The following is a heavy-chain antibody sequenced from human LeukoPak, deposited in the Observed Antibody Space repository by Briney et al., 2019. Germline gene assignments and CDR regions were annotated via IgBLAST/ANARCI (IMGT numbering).Heavy chain of an antibody. D-gene: IGHD5-24*01. V-gene: IGHV4-61*02. CDR1: GGSISSGGYY. CDR3: ARTKMATTTDFDY. CDR2: IYTSGST. Sequence: SETLSLTCTVSGGSISSGGYYWSWIRQPAGKGLEWIGRIYTSGSTNYNPSLKSRVTMSVDTSKNQFSLKLSSVTAADTAVYYCARTKMATTTDFDYWGQGTLVTVSS. J-gene: IGHJ4*02.